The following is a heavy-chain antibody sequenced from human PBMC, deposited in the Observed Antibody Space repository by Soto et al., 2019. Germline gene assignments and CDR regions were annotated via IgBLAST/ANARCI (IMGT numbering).Heavy chain of an antibody. CDR2: ISSCGSTI. J-gene: IGHJ3*02. CDR1: GFTFSDYY. D-gene: IGHD6-13*01. Sequence: KPGGSLRLSCAASGFTFSDYYMSWIRQAPGKGLEWVSYISSCGSTIYYADSVKGRFTISRDNAKNSLYLQMNSLRAEDTAVYYCARDLRKQQPPGAFDIWGQGTMVTVSS. CDR3: ARDLRKQQPPGAFDI. V-gene: IGHV3-11*01.